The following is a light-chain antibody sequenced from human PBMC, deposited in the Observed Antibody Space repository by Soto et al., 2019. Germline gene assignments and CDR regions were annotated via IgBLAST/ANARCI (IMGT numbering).Light chain of an antibody. CDR3: LQHYAWPWT. CDR1: QSVSSSY. Sequence: EIVLTQSPGTLSLSPGERATLSCMASQSVSSSYLAWYQQKPGQAPRLVRQRIFIRAIGVPARFSGSGSETEFTLTISGLQSEDSGVYYCLQHYAWPWTFGQGTKVDI. J-gene: IGKJ1*01. V-gene: IGKV3D-7*01. CDR2: RIF.